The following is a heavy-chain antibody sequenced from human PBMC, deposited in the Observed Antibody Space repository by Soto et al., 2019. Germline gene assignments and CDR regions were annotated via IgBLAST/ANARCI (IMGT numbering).Heavy chain of an antibody. J-gene: IGHJ4*02. CDR1: GYTFTSYY. Sequence: ASVKVSCKASGYTFTSYYMHWVRQAPGQGLEWMGIINPSGGSTSYAQKFQGRVTMTRDTSTSTVYMELSSLRSEDTAVYYCAKQEPWKGGARPADCWGKGTLVTVSS. D-gene: IGHD1-26*01. V-gene: IGHV1-46*01. CDR2: INPSGGST. CDR3: AKQEPWKGGARPADC.